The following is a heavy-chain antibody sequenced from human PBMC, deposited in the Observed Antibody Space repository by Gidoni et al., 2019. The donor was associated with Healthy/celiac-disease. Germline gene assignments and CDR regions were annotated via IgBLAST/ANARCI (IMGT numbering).Heavy chain of an antibody. CDR3: ARDGVSDYYDSSGYYIRYYYGMDV. J-gene: IGHJ6*02. Sequence: EVQLVESGGGLVKPGGSLGLSCAASGFTFSSSSMNWVRQAPGKGLEWVSSISSSSSYIYYADAVKGRFTISRDNAKNSLYLQMNSLRAEDTAVYYCARDGVSDYYDSSGYYIRYYYGMDVWGQGTTVTVSS. CDR1: GFTFSSSS. V-gene: IGHV3-21*01. D-gene: IGHD3-22*01. CDR2: ISSSSSYI.